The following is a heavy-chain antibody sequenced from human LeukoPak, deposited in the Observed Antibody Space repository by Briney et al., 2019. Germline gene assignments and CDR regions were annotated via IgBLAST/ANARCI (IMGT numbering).Heavy chain of an antibody. J-gene: IGHJ4*02. CDR3: AKGTSADSSSWYYRYFDC. CDR1: GFTFSSYA. D-gene: IGHD6-13*01. V-gene: IGHV3-23*01. Sequence: PGGSLRLSCAASGFTFSSYAMSWVRQAPGKGLEWVSAISGSGGSTYYADSVKGRFTIPRDNAKNSLYLQMNSLRAEDTALYYCAKGTSADSSSWYYRYFDCWGQGTLVTVSS. CDR2: ISGSGGST.